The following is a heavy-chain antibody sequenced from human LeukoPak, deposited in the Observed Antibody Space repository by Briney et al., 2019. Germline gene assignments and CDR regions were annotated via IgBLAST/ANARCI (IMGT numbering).Heavy chain of an antibody. Sequence: PGGPLRLSCAASGFTFSSFWMTWPREAPGKGLEWVANINQDASEKYYVDSVKGRFTISRDNAKNSVYMQMNSLRAEDTAGYYCARNGGVSGYDLLDYWGKGTLVTVSS. CDR2: INQDASEK. V-gene: IGHV3-7*01. CDR3: ARNGGVSGYDLLDY. D-gene: IGHD5-12*01. CDR1: GFTFSSFW. J-gene: IGHJ4*01.